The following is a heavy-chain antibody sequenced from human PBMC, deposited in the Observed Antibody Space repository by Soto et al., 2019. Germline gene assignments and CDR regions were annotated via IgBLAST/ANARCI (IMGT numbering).Heavy chain of an antibody. D-gene: IGHD3-22*01. CDR2: INQDGSEK. Sequence: EVQLAESGGGLVQPGGSLRLSCAGSGFTFGAYWMNWVRQAPGKGLEWVANINQDGSEKYYVDSVKGRFTISKDSAKNSLYLQMNRLRVEDTAVYYFALSITMMIEPAFWGQGTLVSVSS. CDR3: ALSITMMIEPAF. CDR1: GFTFGAYW. V-gene: IGHV3-7*01. J-gene: IGHJ4*02.